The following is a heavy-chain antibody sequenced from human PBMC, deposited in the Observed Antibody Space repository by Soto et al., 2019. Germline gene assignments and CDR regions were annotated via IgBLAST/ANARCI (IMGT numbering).Heavy chain of an antibody. CDR3: ARTNRRRVLFDYYYYGMDV. Sequence: SEPLSLTCAVYGGSFSAYYWAWIRKSPGKGLEWIGEIDHSGSTNFNPSLKSRVIISVDTSKNQFSLKLTSVTAADTAVYYCARTNRRRVLFDYYYYGMDVWGQWATVTVS. CDR1: GGSFSAYY. CDR2: IDHSGST. J-gene: IGHJ6*02. V-gene: IGHV4-34*01. D-gene: IGHD2-8*01.